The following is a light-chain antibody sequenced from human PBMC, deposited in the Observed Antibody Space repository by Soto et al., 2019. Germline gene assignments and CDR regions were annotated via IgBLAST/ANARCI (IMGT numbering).Light chain of an antibody. CDR2: GVG. J-gene: IGLJ1*01. CDR1: SGDVGTYAL. CDR3: SSYAGNNNYV. V-gene: IGLV2-8*01. Sequence: QSALTQPPSASGSPGQSVTMSCTGSSGDVGTYALVSWYQQHPGKAPKLLIYGVGKRPSGVPDRFSGSQSGNTASLTVSGPQAEEEADYFCSSYAGNNNYVFGTGTKLTVL.